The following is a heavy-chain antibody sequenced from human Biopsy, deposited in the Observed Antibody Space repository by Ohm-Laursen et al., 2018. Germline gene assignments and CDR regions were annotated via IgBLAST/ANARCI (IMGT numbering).Heavy chain of an antibody. V-gene: IGHV1-69*11. J-gene: IGHJ4*02. CDR1: TGTFNSYG. D-gene: IGHD2-2*01. CDR2: IIPILRTT. Sequence: SSVKVSCNSPTGTFNSYGIIWVRQAPGQGLEWMGRIIPILRTTAYAQTFLGRVTITADSPTSTVDMELTSLTSDDAAVYFCAREAIGYQLPCDDWGQGTLVTVSS. CDR3: AREAIGYQLPCDD.